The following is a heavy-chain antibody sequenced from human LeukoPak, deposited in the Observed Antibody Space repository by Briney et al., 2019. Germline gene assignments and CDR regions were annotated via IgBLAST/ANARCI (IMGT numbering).Heavy chain of an antibody. J-gene: IGHJ5*02. V-gene: IGHV1-2*02. CDR3: ARARGYSGYDCFDP. CDR1: GYTFTTYG. D-gene: IGHD5-12*01. Sequence: ASVKVSCKASGYTFTTYGISWVRQAPGQGLEWMGWINPNSGGTNYAQKFQGRVTMTRDTSISTAYMELSRLKSDDTAVYYCARARGYSGYDCFDPWGQGTLVTVSS. CDR2: INPNSGGT.